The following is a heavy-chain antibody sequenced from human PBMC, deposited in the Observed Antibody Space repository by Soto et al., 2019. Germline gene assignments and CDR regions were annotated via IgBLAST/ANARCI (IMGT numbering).Heavy chain of an antibody. J-gene: IGHJ4*02. CDR2: IYPGDSDT. CDR1: GYSFTSYW. Sequence: GESLKISCKGSGYSFTSYWIGWVRQMPGKGLEWMGIIYPGDSDTRYSPSFQGQVTISADKSISTAYLQWSSLKASDTAMYYCARRYSSSWSRKYYFDYWGQGTLVTVSS. V-gene: IGHV5-51*01. CDR3: ARRYSSSWSRKYYFDY. D-gene: IGHD6-13*01.